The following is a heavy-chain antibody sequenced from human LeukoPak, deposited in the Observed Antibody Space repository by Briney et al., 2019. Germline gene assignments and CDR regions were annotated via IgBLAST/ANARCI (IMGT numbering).Heavy chain of an antibody. V-gene: IGHV3-15*01. CDR1: GFTFSNAW. CDR3: TRVPYGSGGSILDY. D-gene: IGHD3-10*01. CDR2: IKSKTDGGTT. Sequence: GGSLRLSCAASGFTFSNAWMSWVRQAPGKGLEWVGRIKSKTDGGTTDYAAPVKGRFTISRDDSKNTLYLQMNSLKTEDTAVYYCTRVPYGSGGSILDYWGQGTLVTVSS. J-gene: IGHJ4*02.